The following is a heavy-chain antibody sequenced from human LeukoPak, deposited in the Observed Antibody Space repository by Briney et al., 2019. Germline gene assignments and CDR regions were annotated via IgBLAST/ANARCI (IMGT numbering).Heavy chain of an antibody. CDR2: IYYSGST. CDR1: GGSVSSYY. CDR3: ARVFITMVRGVDY. V-gene: IGHV4-39*07. Sequence: ASETLSLTCTVSGGSVSSYYWGWIRQPPGKGLEWIGSIYYSGSTYYNPSLKSRVTISGDTSKNQFSLKLSSVTAADTAVYYCARVFITMVRGVDYWGQGTLVTVSS. J-gene: IGHJ4*02. D-gene: IGHD3-10*01.